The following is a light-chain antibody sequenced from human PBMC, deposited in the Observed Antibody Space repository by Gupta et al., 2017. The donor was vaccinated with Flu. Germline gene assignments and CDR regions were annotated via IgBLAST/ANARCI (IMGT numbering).Light chain of an antibody. V-gene: IGKV3-11*01. CDR2: DAS. J-gene: IGKJ4*01. Sequence: EIVLTQSPATLSLSPGESATLSCRASQSVSSYLAWYQQKPGQAPRLLIYDASNRATGIPARFSGSGSRTDFTLTISSLEPEDFAVYYCQQRVNWPLTFGGGTKVEIK. CDR3: QQRVNWPLT. CDR1: QSVSSY.